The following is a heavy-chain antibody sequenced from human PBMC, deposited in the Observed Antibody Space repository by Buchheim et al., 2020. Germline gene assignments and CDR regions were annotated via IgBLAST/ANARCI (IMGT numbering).Heavy chain of an antibody. V-gene: IGHV3-23*01. CDR1: GFSFSTYG. D-gene: IGHD1-7*01. CDR2: ISDYGTVT. Sequence: EVQLLESGGGLVQPGGSLRLSCAASGFSFSTYGMTWVRQAPGKGLEWVSTISDYGTVTEYAGSVQGRFTISRDNSKNTLSLQMNSLTGEDTAVYYCARGSVGTTRRFDPWGQGTL. CDR3: ARGSVGTTRRFDP. J-gene: IGHJ5*02.